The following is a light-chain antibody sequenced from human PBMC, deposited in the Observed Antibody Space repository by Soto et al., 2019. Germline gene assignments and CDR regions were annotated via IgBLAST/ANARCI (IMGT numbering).Light chain of an antibody. Sequence: EVVMTQSPATLSVSPGERATLSCRASQSVSSTYLGWYQQKPGQAPRLLIYGASTRATGIPVRFSGSGSGTEFTLTITSLQSEDFAVYYCQEYNNWRPITFGGGTKVDIK. CDR3: QEYNNWRPIT. V-gene: IGKV3-15*01. CDR1: QSVSSTY. CDR2: GAS. J-gene: IGKJ4*01.